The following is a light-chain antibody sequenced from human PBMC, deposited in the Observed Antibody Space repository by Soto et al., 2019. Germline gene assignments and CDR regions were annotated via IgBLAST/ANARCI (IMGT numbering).Light chain of an antibody. CDR3: QKYNSAPQT. CDR1: QDISNY. Sequence: DIQMTQSPSSLSASVGDRVTITCRASQDISNYLAWCHQKPGKVPKLLIYAASTLQSGVPSRFSGSGSGTDFTLTISSLQPEDVATYYCQKYNSAPQTFGQGTKVDIK. J-gene: IGKJ1*01. CDR2: AAS. V-gene: IGKV1-27*01.